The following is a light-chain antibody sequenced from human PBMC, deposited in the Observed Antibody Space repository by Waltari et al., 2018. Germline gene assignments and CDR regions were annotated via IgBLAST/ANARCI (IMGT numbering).Light chain of an antibody. J-gene: IGLJ3*02. CDR1: SSNIGAGYD. CDR2: QND. V-gene: IGLV1-40*01. CDR3: QTYDSSLSAWV. Sequence: QSVLTQPPSVSGASGQRVTISCTGSSSNIGAGYDGHWYRHLPGTAPRLLISQNDDGPSGVPDRISGSKSGTSASLAIAGLQADDEADYYCQTYDSSLSAWVFGGGTKLTVL.